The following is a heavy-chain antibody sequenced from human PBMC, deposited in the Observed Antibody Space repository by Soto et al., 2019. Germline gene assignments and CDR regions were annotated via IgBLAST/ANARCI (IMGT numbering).Heavy chain of an antibody. CDR3: ARGGLRFLDCAMDV. J-gene: IGHJ6*02. Sequence: QVQLVQSGAEVKKPGSSVKVSCKASGGTFSSYAISWVRQAPGQGLEWMGGIIPIFGSTNYAQKFQGRVTITADESTSTAYMELSSLRSEDTAVYYCARGGLRFLDCAMDVWGQGATVTVSS. D-gene: IGHD3-3*01. CDR1: GGTFSSYA. CDR2: IIPIFGST. V-gene: IGHV1-69*12.